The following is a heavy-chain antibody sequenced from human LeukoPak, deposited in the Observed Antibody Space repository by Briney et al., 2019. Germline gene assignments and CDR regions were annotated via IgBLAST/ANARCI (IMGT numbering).Heavy chain of an antibody. Sequence: GGSLRLSCAASGFTVSSNYMSWVRQAPGKGLEWVSAISGSGGSTYYADSVKGRFTISRDNSKNTLYLQMNSLRAEDTAVYYCARSRLVQPSVAYYYGMDVWGQGTTVTVSS. CDR2: ISGSGGST. V-gene: IGHV3-53*05. D-gene: IGHD3-9*01. CDR3: ARSRLVQPSVAYYYGMDV. CDR1: GFTVSSNY. J-gene: IGHJ6*02.